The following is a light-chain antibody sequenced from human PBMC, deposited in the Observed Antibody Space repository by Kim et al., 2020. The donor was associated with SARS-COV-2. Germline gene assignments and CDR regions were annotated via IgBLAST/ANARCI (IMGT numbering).Light chain of an antibody. J-gene: IGKJ2*01. CDR1: QSIRTY. CDR2: GAS. CDR3: HQYNDGHPGDT. V-gene: IGKV3-15*01. Sequence: EIVMTQSPATLSVSPGQRATLSCRASQSIRTYLAWYQHKPGQAPRLLIYGASTRATGVPARCSASGSGTEFTLTNSSLQSDDFAVYFCHQYNDGHPGDTFGQGTKVEIK.